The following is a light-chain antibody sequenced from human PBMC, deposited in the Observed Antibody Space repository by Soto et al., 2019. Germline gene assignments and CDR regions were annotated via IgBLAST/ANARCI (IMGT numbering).Light chain of an antibody. CDR3: QQYNNGLTWT. CDR2: GAS. CDR1: QSVSNN. V-gene: IGKV3-15*01. J-gene: IGKJ1*01. Sequence: TPSTPTLSVVIGERAPLSCRASQSVSNNLVGYQQKPGQAPRLLIYGASTRVTGIPASFSGIGSGTEFNLTISCLHSEDFAVYYCQQYNNGLTWTSGQGTMVDIK.